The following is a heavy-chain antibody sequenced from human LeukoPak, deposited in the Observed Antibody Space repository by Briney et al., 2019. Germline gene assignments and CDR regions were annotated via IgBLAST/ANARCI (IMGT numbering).Heavy chain of an antibody. J-gene: IGHJ4*02. Sequence: GGSLRLSCVASGFTISSYWMNWVRQAPGKGLEWVANIKQDGSEKYYVDSVEGRFTISRDNAKNSLYLQMNSLRAEDTAVYYCASRTSSSGYWGQGTLVTVSS. D-gene: IGHD6-6*01. CDR1: GFTISSYW. CDR3: ASRTSSSGY. V-gene: IGHV3-7*01. CDR2: IKQDGSEK.